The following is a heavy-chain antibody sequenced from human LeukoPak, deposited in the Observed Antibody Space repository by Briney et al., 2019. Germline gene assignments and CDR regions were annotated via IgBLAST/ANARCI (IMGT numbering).Heavy chain of an antibody. D-gene: IGHD2-2*03. J-gene: IGHJ4*02. CDR2: VYTTGST. V-gene: IGHV4-4*07. CDR3: ARGWIDGLDY. CDR1: GGSISSYY. Sequence: PSETLSLTCTVTGGSISSYYWSWIRQPAGKGLEWIGRVYTTGSTNYNPSLKSRVTMSVDTSKNQFSLKLSSVTAADTAVYYCARGWIDGLDYWGQGTLVTVSS.